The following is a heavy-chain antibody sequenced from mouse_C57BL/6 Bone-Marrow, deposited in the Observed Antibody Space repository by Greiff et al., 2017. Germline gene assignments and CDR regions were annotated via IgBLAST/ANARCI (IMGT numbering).Heavy chain of an antibody. CDR1: GYTFTSYW. V-gene: IGHV1-5*01. CDR2: IYPGNSDT. J-gene: IGHJ3*01. D-gene: IGHD2-4*01. CDR3: TTIYYDYDRFAY. Sequence: EVQLQQSGTVLARPGASVKMSCKTSGYTFTSYWMHWVKQRPGQGLEWIGAIYPGNSDTSYNQKFKGKAKLTAVTSASTAYMGLSSLTNEDSEVYYCTTIYYDYDRFAYWGQGTLVTVSA.